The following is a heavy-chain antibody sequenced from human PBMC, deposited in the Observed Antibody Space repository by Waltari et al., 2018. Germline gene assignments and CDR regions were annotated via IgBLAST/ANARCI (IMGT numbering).Heavy chain of an antibody. V-gene: IGHV4-30-4*08. CDR2: IYYSGSS. CDR3: ARDLDY. CDR1: GGSISSGDYY. Sequence: QVQLQESGPGLVKPSQTLSLTCTVSGGSISSGDYYWSWIRQAPGKDLWGIGYIYYSGSSYYNPSLNSRVTISVDTSKNQFSLKLSSVTAADTAVYYCARDLDYWGQGTLVTVSS. J-gene: IGHJ4*02.